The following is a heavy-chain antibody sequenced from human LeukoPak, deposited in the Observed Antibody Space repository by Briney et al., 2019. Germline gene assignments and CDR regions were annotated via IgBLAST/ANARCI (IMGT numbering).Heavy chain of an antibody. CDR1: GFPLSSYC. Sequence: QTGGSLRLSCAASGFPLSSYCINGLRQAPGKGLEWVSYINIDSITVNYADSVKGRFTISRDNAKNSLYLQMNSLRAEDTAVYYCSTAQFDSWGQGTLVTVSS. V-gene: IGHV3-48*04. CDR2: INIDSITV. J-gene: IGHJ4*02. CDR3: STAQFDS.